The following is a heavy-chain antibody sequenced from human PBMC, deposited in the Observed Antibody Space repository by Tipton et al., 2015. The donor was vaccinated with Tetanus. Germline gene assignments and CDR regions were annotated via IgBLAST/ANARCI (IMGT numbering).Heavy chain of an antibody. V-gene: IGHV4-30-2*01. CDR2: MYYSGTT. CDR3: ARATSAGPAYNWFDP. J-gene: IGHJ5*02. Sequence: LSLTCAVSGGSISSGGYSWTWIRQPPGKGLQWIGYMYYSGTTHYNLSLKSRVTISIDRSKNQLSLKLTSVTAADTAVYYCARATSAGPAYNWFDPWGQGTLVTVSS. D-gene: IGHD6-13*01. CDR1: GGSISSGGYS.